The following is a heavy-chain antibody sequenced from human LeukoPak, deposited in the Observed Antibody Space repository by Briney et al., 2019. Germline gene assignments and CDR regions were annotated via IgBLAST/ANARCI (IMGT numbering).Heavy chain of an antibody. V-gene: IGHV4-39*07. D-gene: IGHD1-26*01. CDR1: GGSISSSSYY. CDR2: IYHSGST. Sequence: NPSETLSLTCTVSGGSISSSSYYWGWIRQPPGKGLEWIGSIYHSGSTYYNPSLKSRVTISVDTSKNQFSLKLSSVTAADTAVYYCASQTVIVGATTPYWFDYWGQGTLVTVSS. CDR3: ASQTVIVGATTPYWFDY. J-gene: IGHJ4*02.